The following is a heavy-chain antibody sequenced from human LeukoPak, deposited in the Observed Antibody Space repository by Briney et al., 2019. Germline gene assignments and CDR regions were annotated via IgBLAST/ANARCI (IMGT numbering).Heavy chain of an antibody. CDR2: ISHTGNT. CDR3: ARVPVRGIIIKAFDI. Sequence: KTSQTLSLTCAVSGGSISSGGFSWSWIRQPPGKGLEWIGYISHTGNTYYTPSLKSRVTISLDRSKNQFSLRLSSVTAADTAVYYCARVPVRGIIIKAFDIWGQGTKVTVSS. CDR1: GGSISSGGFS. V-gene: IGHV4-30-2*01. D-gene: IGHD3-10*01. J-gene: IGHJ3*02.